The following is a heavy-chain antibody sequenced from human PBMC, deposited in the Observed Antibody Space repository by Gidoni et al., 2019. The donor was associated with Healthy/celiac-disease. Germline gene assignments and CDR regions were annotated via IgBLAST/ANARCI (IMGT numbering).Heavy chain of an antibody. Sequence: EVQLVQSGAEVKKPGESLRISCKGSGYSFTSYWLSWVRQMPGKGREWMGRIDPSDSYTNYRPSFQGHVTISANKSISTAYLQWSSLKASDTAMYYCAGHIERLNYYYGMDVWGQGTTVTVSS. CDR2: IDPSDSYT. J-gene: IGHJ6*02. D-gene: IGHD2-21*01. CDR3: AGHIERLNYYYGMDV. CDR1: GYSFTSYW. V-gene: IGHV5-10-1*01.